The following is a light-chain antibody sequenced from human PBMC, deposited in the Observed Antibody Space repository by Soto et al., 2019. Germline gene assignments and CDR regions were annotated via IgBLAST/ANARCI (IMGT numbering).Light chain of an antibody. V-gene: IGKV1-5*01. CDR1: QTISTL. J-gene: IGKJ2*01. CDR2: DVS. CDR3: QQYSSLVT. Sequence: IQMTQSPSTLSASVGDRVTITCQASQTISTLLAWYQHRPGKAPSLLIYDVSSLGSGVPSRFSGSGSGTEFTLTISSLQPDDSETYYCQQYSSLVTFGQGTKLEI.